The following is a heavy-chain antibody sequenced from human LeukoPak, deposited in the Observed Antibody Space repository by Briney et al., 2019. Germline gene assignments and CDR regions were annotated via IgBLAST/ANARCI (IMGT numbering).Heavy chain of an antibody. CDR1: GGSVSSYY. CDR3: ARDSNGSGSKYNWFDP. J-gene: IGHJ5*02. CDR2: IYTSGST. V-gene: IGHV4-4*07. Sequence: PSETLSLTCTVSGGSVSSYYWSWIRQTAGKGLEWIGRIYTSGSTNYNPSLKSRVTMSVDTSKNQFSLKLSSVTAADTAVYYCARDSNGSGSKYNWFDPWGQGTLVTVSS. D-gene: IGHD3-10*01.